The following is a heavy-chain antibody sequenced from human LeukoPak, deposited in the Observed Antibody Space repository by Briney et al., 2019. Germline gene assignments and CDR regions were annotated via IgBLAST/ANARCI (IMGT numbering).Heavy chain of an antibody. CDR2: ISGSGGST. CDR1: GFTFSSYG. D-gene: IGHD4-17*01. J-gene: IGHJ4*02. CDR3: AKVGETPVTKYYFDY. V-gene: IGHV3-23*01. Sequence: PGGSLRLSCAASGFTFSSYGMSWVRQAPGKGLEWVSAISGSGGSTYYADSVKGRFTLSRDNFESTLYLQMNSLRAEDTAVYYCAKVGETPVTKYYFDYWGQGTLVTVSS.